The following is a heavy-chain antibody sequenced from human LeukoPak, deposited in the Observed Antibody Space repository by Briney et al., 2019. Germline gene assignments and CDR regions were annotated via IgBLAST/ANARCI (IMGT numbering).Heavy chain of an antibody. CDR3: ARLMSIAVAGKGVDYYYYGMDV. J-gene: IGHJ6*02. V-gene: IGHV1-18*01. CDR2: ISAYNGNT. CDR1: GYTFTSYG. D-gene: IGHD6-19*01. Sequence: GASVKVSCKASGYTFTSYGISWVRQAPGQGLEWMGWISAYNGNTNYAQKLQGRVTMTTDTSTSTAYMELRSLRTDDTAVYYCARLMSIAVAGKGVDYYYYGMDVWGQGTTVTVSS.